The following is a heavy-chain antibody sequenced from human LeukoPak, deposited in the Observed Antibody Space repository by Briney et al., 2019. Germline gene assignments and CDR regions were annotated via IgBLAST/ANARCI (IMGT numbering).Heavy chain of an antibody. CDR2: INDDTP. CDR3: AKEHDLWHKEGNWSDT. CDR1: GFTFSNAW. D-gene: IGHD3-3*01. J-gene: IGHJ5*02. Sequence: GGSLRLSCAASGFTFSNAWMSWVRQAPGKGLEWVSAINDDTPYYTDSVKGRFTVSRDNSKDTLYLHLNSLRAEDTAIYYCAKEHDLWHKEGNWSDTWGQGVLVTVSS. V-gene: IGHV3-23*01.